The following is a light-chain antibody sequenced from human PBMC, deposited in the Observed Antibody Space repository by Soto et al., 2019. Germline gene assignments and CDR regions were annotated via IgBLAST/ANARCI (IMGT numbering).Light chain of an antibody. V-gene: IGKV3D-20*02. CDR3: QKRRNWPLN. CDR2: DAS. Sequence: EFVLTQSPGTLSFSPGERATLSCRASQTVRNNYLAWYQQKPGQAPRLLIYDASSRATGIPDRFSGGGSGTDFTLTISRLEPEDFALYYCQKRRNWPLNFGQGTRLEIK. J-gene: IGKJ5*01. CDR1: QTVRNNY.